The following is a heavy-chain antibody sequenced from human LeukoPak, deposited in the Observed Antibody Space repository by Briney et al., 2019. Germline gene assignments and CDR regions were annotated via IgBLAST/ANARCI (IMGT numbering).Heavy chain of an antibody. D-gene: IGHD6-13*01. CDR3: ARVAAAGFYNWFDP. CDR2: IYYSGST. CDR1: GGSISYYY. V-gene: IGHV4-59*01. J-gene: IGHJ5*02. Sequence: SETLSLTCTVSGGSISYYYWSWIRQPPGKGLEWIGCIYYSGSTNYSPSLRSRVTISVDTSKNQFSLKLSSVTAADTAVYYCARVAAAGFYNWFDPWGQGTLVTVSS.